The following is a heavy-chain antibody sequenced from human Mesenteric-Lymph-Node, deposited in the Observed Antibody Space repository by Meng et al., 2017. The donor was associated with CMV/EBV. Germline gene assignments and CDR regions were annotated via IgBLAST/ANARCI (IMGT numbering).Heavy chain of an antibody. CDR1: GGSISSSSYY. CDR2: IYYSGST. D-gene: IGHD3-3*01. V-gene: IGHV4-39*01. J-gene: IGHJ4*02. CDR3: ARATVAYDFWSGYPAYFDY. Sequence: SETLSLTCTVSGGSISSSSYYWGWIRQPPGKGLEWIGSIYYSGSTYYNPSLKSRVTISVDTSKNQFSLKLSSVTAADTAVYYCARATVAYDFWSGYPAYFDYWGQGTLVTVSS.